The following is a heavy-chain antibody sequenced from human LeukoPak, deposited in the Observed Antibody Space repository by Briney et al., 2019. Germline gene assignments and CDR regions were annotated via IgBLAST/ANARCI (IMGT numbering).Heavy chain of an antibody. V-gene: IGHV3-23*01. CDR1: GFXXSXXX. J-gene: IGHJ5*02. CDR2: XSXXXXXX. CDR3: AKFAGIWYYYDSSNYYPKYCDP. Sequence: GGSLRLSCAASGFXXSXXXXXXVXXXPXKXXXXVXXXSXXXXXXYYAXSVKGRFTISRDNSKNTLYLQMNSLRAEDTALYYCAKFAGIWYYYDSSNYYPKYCDPWGQGTLVTVFS. D-gene: IGHD3-22*01.